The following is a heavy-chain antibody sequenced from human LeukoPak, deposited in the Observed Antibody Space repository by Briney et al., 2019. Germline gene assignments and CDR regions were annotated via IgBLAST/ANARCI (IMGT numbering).Heavy chain of an antibody. CDR2: ISYDGSNK. D-gene: IGHD3-10*01. CDR1: GFTFSSYG. V-gene: IGHV3-30*18. Sequence: GRSLRLSCAASGFTFSSYGMHWVRQAPGKGLEWVAVISYDGSNKYYADSVKGRFTISRDNSKNTLYLQMNSLRAEDTAVYYCAKDSARYYYGSGNILTDYWGQGTLVTVSS. CDR3: AKDSARYYYGSGNILTDY. J-gene: IGHJ4*02.